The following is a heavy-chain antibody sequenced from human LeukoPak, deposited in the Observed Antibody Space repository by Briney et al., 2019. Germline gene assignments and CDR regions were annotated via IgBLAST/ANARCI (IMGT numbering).Heavy chain of an antibody. CDR1: GYTFTTYY. J-gene: IGHJ5*02. V-gene: IGHV1-2*02. Sequence: ASVKVSCKASGYTFTTYYIHWVRQAPVQGLEWMGWINPGSGGTNYAQKFQGRVTMTRDTSISTVYMDLSMLRSDDTAIYYCVREARAGNWFDPWGQGTLVIVSS. CDR2: INPGSGGT. CDR3: VREARAGNWFDP.